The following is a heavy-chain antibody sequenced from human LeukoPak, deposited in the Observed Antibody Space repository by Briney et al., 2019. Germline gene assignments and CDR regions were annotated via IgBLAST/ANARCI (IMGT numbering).Heavy chain of an antibody. V-gene: IGHV1-24*01. CDR3: ATPVPHDTSGYYYRFDY. D-gene: IGHD3-22*01. CDR1: GHTLSDLS. Sequence: ASVKVSCKVSGHTLSDLSMQWVRQAPGKGLEWMGGFNPEDAETIYAQKFQGRVTMTEDTSTDTVYMELNSLISDDTAVYYCATPVPHDTSGYYYRFDYWGQGTLVTVSS. CDR2: FNPEDAET. J-gene: IGHJ4*02.